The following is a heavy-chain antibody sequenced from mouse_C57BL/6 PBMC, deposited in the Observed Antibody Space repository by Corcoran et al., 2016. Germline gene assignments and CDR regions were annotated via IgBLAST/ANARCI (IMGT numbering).Heavy chain of an antibody. V-gene: IGHV1-26*01. CDR1: GYTFTDYY. J-gene: IGHJ2*01. D-gene: IGHD3-1*01. Sequence: EVQLQQSGPELVKPGASVKISCKASGYTFTDYYMNWVKQSHGKSLEWIGDINPNNGGTSYNQKFKGKATLTVDKSSSTAYMELRSLTSEDAAVYYRARSGDSYYFDYGSQGTTLTVSS. CDR3: ARSGDSYYFDY. CDR2: INPNNGGT.